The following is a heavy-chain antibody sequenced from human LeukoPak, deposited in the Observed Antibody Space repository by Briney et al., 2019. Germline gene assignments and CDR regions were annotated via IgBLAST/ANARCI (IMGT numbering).Heavy chain of an antibody. Sequence: ASVKVSCKASGYTFTGYYMHWVRQAPGQGLEWMGWINPNSGGTNYAQKFQGRVTMTRDTSISTVHMELSRLRSDDTAVYYCARDPDYGPSNWFDPRGQGTLVTVSS. CDR3: ARDPDYGPSNWFDP. CDR2: INPNSGGT. V-gene: IGHV1-2*02. CDR1: GYTFTGYY. D-gene: IGHD4-17*01. J-gene: IGHJ5*02.